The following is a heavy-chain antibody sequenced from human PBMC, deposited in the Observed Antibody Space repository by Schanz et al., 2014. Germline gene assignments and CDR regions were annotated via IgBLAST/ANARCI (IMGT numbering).Heavy chain of an antibody. CDR2: IAYSGST. J-gene: IGHJ5*02. Sequence: QVQLQESGPGQVWPSETLSLTCTVSGSDIRGFHWSWLRQSPVKGLEWIGYIAYSGSTNYNPSLQSRVTITLDTTQSQFSLRRTAGSSADTAMYYGARVGRNSYGFTARFDAWGQGTRVAVAA. D-gene: IGHD3-16*01. V-gene: IGHV4-59*13. CDR1: GSDIRGFH. CDR3: ARVGRNSYGFTARFDA.